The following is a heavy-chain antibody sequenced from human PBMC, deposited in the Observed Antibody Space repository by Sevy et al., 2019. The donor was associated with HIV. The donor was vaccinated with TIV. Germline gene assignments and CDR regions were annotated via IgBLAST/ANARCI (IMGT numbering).Heavy chain of an antibody. V-gene: IGHV3-7*03. CDR2: IKRDGSER. Sequence: GGSLRLSCAASGFSFSNYWMSWVRQAPGKGLEWVANIKRDGSERYYVASVKGRFTISRDNAKTSLYLQMHSLRAEDTGVDYWAGDRSRGSCPRGFDVWGQGTTVTVSS. D-gene: IGHD2-2*01. CDR3: AGDRSRGSCPRGFDV. J-gene: IGHJ6*02. CDR1: GFSFSNYW.